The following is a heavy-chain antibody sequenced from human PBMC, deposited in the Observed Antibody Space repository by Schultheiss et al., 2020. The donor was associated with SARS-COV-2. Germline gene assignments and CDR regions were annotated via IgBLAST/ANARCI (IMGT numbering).Heavy chain of an antibody. CDR1: GGSISSGGYY. CDR3: ARDQGTGTFSFDY. CDR2: IYYSGST. J-gene: IGHJ4*02. V-gene: IGHV4-61*08. D-gene: IGHD1-7*01. Sequence: GSLRLSCTVSGGSISSGGYYWSWIRQHPGKGLEWIGYIYYSGSTNYNPSLKSRVTISVDTSKNQFSLKLSSVTAADTAVYYCARDQGTGTFSFDYWGQGTLVTVSS.